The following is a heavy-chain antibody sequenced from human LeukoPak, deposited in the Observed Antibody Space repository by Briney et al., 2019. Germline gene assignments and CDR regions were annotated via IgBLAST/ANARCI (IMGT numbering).Heavy chain of an antibody. CDR1: GYTFTGYY. Sequence: ASVKVSCKASGYTFTGYYMHWVRQAPGQGLEWMGWINPNSGDTNYAQKFQGRVTMTRDTSISTAYMELSRLRSEDTAVYYCATRVVVPINYWYFDLWGRGTLVTVSS. CDR3: ATRVVVPINYWYFDL. V-gene: IGHV1-2*02. D-gene: IGHD3-22*01. CDR2: INPNSGDT. J-gene: IGHJ2*01.